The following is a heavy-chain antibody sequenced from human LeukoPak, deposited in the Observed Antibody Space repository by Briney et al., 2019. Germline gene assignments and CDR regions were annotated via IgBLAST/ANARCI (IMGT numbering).Heavy chain of an antibody. Sequence: ASVKVSCKASGGTFSSYAISWVRQAPGQGLEWMGGIIPIFGTANYAQKFQGRVTITTDESTSTAYMELSSLRSEDTAVYYCARSSSSPRRPYYFDYWAREPWSPSPQ. CDR3: ARSSSSPRRPYYFDY. CDR1: GGTFSSYA. J-gene: IGHJ4*02. V-gene: IGHV1-69*05. CDR2: IIPIFGTA. D-gene: IGHD6-13*01.